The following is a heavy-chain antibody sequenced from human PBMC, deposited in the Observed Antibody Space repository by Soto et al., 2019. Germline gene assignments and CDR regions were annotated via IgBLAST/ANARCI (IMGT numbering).Heavy chain of an antibody. V-gene: IGHV3-30*03. CDR3: GREVKTTFGPETSSGHFDS. CDR1: GFAFSKYD. CDR2: ISYDGTKQ. Sequence: QVKLVESGGRVVQPGGSLRLSCAASGFAFSKYDMHWVRQAPGKGLEWVAGISYDGTKQNYGDFLKGRFTISRDNFKNTLVLEANSLTREDTAVYYCGREVKTTFGPETSSGHFDSWGQGTLLTVSS. D-gene: IGHD3-3*01. J-gene: IGHJ4*02.